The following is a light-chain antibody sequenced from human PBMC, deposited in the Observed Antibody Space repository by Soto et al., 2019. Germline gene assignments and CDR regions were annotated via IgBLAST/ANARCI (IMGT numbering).Light chain of an antibody. CDR2: DVS. Sequence: QSALTQPASVSGSPGQSITISCTETSSDVGGYNYVSWYQQHPGKAPKLMIYDVSNRPSGVSNRFSGSKSGNTASLTISGLQAEDEADYYCSSYTSSSTLVVFGGGTKVTVL. V-gene: IGLV2-14*01. CDR1: SSDVGGYNY. J-gene: IGLJ2*01. CDR3: SSYTSSSTLVV.